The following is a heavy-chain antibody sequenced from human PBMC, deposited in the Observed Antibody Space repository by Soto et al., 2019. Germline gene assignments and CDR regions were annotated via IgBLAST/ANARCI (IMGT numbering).Heavy chain of an antibody. V-gene: IGHV1-69*02. CDR1: GGTFSSYT. CDR3: AIGQANWYFDL. J-gene: IGHJ2*01. Sequence: QVQLVQSGAEVKKPGSSVKVSCKASGGTFSSYTISWVLQAPGQGLEWMGRIIPILGIANYAQKFQGRVTITADKATSTAYMELSSLRSEDTAVYYCAIGQANWYFDLWGRGTLVTVSS. CDR2: IIPILGIA.